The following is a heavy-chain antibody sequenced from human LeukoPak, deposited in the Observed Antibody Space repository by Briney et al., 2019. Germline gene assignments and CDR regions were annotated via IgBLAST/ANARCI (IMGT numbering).Heavy chain of an antibody. Sequence: ASVKVSCKASGYTFTSYGITWVRQAPGQGLEWMGWISAYNGITNYAQKLQGRVTMTTDTSTSTAYMELRSLRSDDTAVYYCARDLTTTCSSLSGYWGQGTLVTVSS. CDR3: ARDLTTTCSSLSGY. J-gene: IGHJ4*02. V-gene: IGHV1-18*01. D-gene: IGHD6-6*01. CDR2: ISAYNGIT. CDR1: GYTFTSYG.